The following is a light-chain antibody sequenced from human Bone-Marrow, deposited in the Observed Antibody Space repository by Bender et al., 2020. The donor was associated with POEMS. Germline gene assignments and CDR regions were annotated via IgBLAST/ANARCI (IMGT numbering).Light chain of an antibody. Sequence: QSALTQPRSVSGSPGQSITISCTGTSSDVGSYNVVSWYQQHPGKAPKLMIYEVTKRPSGVPDRFSGSKSGNTASLTVSGLLAEDEADYYCSSYAGSRGVVFGGGTKLTVL. CDR1: SSDVGSYNV. CDR2: EVT. J-gene: IGLJ2*01. CDR3: SSYAGSRGVV. V-gene: IGLV2-11*01.